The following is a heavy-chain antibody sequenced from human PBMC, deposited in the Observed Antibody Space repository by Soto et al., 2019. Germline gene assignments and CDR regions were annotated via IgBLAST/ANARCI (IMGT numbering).Heavy chain of an antibody. J-gene: IGHJ4*02. V-gene: IGHV1-24*01. CDR3: ASGYSYGYYFDF. D-gene: IGHD5-18*01. CDR2: FDPEAGKT. CDR1: GYTLTELS. Sequence: QVQLVQSGAEVKKPGASLKVSCKVFGYTLTELSMHWVRQPPGKGLEWMGGFDPEAGKTIYAQKFQGTGTMTEDTSTDTAYMELSSLKSEDTAVYFCASGYSYGYYFDFWGQGTLVTVSS.